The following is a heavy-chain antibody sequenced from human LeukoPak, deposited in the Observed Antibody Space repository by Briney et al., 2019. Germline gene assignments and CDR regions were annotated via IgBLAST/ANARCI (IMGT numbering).Heavy chain of an antibody. CDR3: ARDRGGFDI. Sequence: GGSLRLSCAASGFTFSSYAMHWVRQAPGKGLEYVSAISSSGGSTYYANSVKGRFTISRDNSKNTLYLQMGSLRAEDMAVYYCARDRGGFDIWGQGTMVTVSA. J-gene: IGHJ3*02. V-gene: IGHV3-64*01. CDR2: ISSSGGST. CDR1: GFTFSSYA. D-gene: IGHD2-15*01.